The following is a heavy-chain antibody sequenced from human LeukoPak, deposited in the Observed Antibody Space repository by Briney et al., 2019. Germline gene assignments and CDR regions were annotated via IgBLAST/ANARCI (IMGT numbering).Heavy chain of an antibody. CDR2: IRWNSGSI. D-gene: IGHD6-19*01. Sequence: GGSLRLSCAASGFTFDVYAMHWVRHAPGKGLEWGSGIRWNSGSIGYADSVKGRFTTSRDNAKNSLYLQMNSLRAEDTALYYCAKYSEYSSGWVALGYWGQGTLVTVSS. CDR3: AKYSEYSSGWVALGY. V-gene: IGHV3-9*01. J-gene: IGHJ4*02. CDR1: GFTFDVYA.